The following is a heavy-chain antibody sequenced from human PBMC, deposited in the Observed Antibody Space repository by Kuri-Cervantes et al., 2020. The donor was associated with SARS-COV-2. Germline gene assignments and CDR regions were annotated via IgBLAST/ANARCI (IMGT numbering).Heavy chain of an antibody. CDR1: GGSISGSSYY. Sequence: SETLSLTCTVSGGSISGSSYYWGWIRQPPGKGLEWIGSIYYSGSTYYNPSLKSRVTISVDTSKNQFSLKLSSVTAADTAVYYCARRGAVAGTVPFFDYWGQGTLVTVSS. D-gene: IGHD6-19*01. J-gene: IGHJ4*02. CDR2: IYYSGST. CDR3: ARRGAVAGTVPFFDY. V-gene: IGHV4-39*01.